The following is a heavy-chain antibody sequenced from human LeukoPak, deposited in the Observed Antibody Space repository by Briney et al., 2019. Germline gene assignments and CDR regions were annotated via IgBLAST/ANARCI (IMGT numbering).Heavy chain of an antibody. CDR3: ARRHVEYSSSSDPYYFDY. CDR2: IYHSGST. CDR1: GYSISSGYY. D-gene: IGHD6-6*01. V-gene: IGHV4-38-2*02. J-gene: IGHJ4*02. Sequence: PSETLSLTCTVSGYSISSGYYWGWIRQPPGKGLEWIGSIYHSGSTYYNPSLKSRVTISVDTSKNQFSLKVSSVTAADTAVYYCARRHVEYSSSSDPYYFDYWGQGTLVTVSS.